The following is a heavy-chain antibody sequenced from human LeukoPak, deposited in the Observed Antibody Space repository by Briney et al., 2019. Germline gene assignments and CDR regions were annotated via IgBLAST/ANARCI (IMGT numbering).Heavy chain of an antibody. D-gene: IGHD2/OR15-2a*01. CDR3: ARDHVPTSEQKEGDPAGLGY. J-gene: IGHJ4*02. V-gene: IGHV1-69*05. CDR2: IIPIFGTA. CDR1: GGTFSSYA. Sequence: GASVKVSCKASGGTFSSYAISWVRQAPGQGLEWMGGIIPIFGTANYSQKFQGRVTMTRDMSTSTVYMELSSLRSEDTAVYYCARDHVPTSEQKEGDPAGLGYWGQGTLVTVSS.